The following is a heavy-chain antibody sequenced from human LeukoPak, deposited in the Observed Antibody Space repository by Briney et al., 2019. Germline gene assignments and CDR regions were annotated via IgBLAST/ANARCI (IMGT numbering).Heavy chain of an antibody. J-gene: IGHJ6*03. V-gene: IGHV3-30*02. Sequence: GGSLRLSCAASGFSFSTYGMHWVRQAPGKGLEWVAFIRYDGNNKYYADFVKGRFTISRDNSKNTLYLQMNNLRAEDTAVYYCAKKGTCCSSASRTLYYMDVWGKGTTVTVSS. CDR1: GFSFSTYG. D-gene: IGHD2-2*01. CDR3: AKKGTCCSSASRTLYYMDV. CDR2: IRYDGNNK.